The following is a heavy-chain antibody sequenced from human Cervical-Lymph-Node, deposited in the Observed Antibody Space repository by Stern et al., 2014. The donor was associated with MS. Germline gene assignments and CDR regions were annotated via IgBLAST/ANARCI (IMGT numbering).Heavy chain of an antibody. CDR3: AKEVFPMGGVEGDAYDI. D-gene: IGHD3-16*01. Sequence: DQLVESGAEVRKPGSSVKVSCEASGGAISSYTVTWVRQAPGQGLEWMGRINPFVELATYAQKFQGRVTISADTSTNIAYMELTSLRSDDTAIYYCAKEVFPMGGVEGDAYDIWGQGTRVIVSS. J-gene: IGHJ3*02. V-gene: IGHV1-69*04. CDR1: GGAISSYT. CDR2: INPFVELA.